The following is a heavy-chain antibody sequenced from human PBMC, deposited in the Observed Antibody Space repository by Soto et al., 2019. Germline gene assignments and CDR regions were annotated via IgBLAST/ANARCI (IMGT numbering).Heavy chain of an antibody. CDR2: IYYSGST. D-gene: IGHD3-10*01. Sequence: SETLSLTCTVSGGSIRSGDYYWSWIRQPPGKGLESIGYIYYSGSTYYNPSLKSRVTISVDTSKNQFSLKLSSVTAADTAVYYCARSLRRGPPFGYWGQGTLVTVSS. V-gene: IGHV4-30-4*01. CDR3: ARSLRRGPPFGY. CDR1: GGSIRSGDYY. J-gene: IGHJ4*02.